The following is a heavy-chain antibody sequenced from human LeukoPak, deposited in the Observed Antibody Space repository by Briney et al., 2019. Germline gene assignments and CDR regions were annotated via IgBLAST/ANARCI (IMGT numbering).Heavy chain of an antibody. CDR3: AKHGEAYGDSKTDY. D-gene: IGHD4-17*01. CDR1: GFTVSSNY. J-gene: IGHJ4*02. Sequence: GGSLRLSCAASGFTVSSNYMSWVRQAPGKGLEWVSVISSSGGTTYHADSVKGRFTISRDNSKNTVYLQMNGLRAEDTAIYYCAKHGEAYGDSKTDYWGQGTLVTVSS. CDR2: ISSSGGTT. V-gene: IGHV3-23*01.